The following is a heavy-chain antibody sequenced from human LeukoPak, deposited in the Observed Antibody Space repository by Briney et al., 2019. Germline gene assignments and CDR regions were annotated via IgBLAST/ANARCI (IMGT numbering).Heavy chain of an antibody. CDR1: GYTLTAYY. Sequence: ASVKVSCKASGYTLTAYYLHWVRQAPGQGLEWMGRINPNSGGTTYAQKFQGRVTMTRDTSISTAYMELSRLRSDDTAVYYCARRYGSGSNDYWGQGTLVTVSS. CDR3: ARRYGSGSNDY. D-gene: IGHD3-10*01. CDR2: INPNSGGT. V-gene: IGHV1-2*06. J-gene: IGHJ4*02.